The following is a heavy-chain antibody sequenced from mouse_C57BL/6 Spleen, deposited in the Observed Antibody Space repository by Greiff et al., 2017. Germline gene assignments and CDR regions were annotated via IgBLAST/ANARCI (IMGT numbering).Heavy chain of an antibody. V-gene: IGHV14-2*01. Sequence: VQLQQSGAELVKPGASVKLSCTASGFNIKDYYMHWVKQRTEQGLEWIGRIDPEDGETKYAPKFQGKATMTADTSANTAYLQLSSLTSEDTAVYYCARDGAYYSNPFAYWGQGTLVTVSA. CDR2: IDPEDGET. D-gene: IGHD2-5*01. J-gene: IGHJ3*01. CDR1: GFNIKDYY. CDR3: ARDGAYYSNPFAY.